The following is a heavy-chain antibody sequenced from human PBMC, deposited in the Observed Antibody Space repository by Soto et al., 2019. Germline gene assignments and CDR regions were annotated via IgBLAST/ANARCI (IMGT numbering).Heavy chain of an antibody. CDR1: GGTFSSYA. D-gene: IGHD3-22*01. Sequence: QVQLVQSGAEVKKPGSSVKVSCKASGGTFSSYAISWVRQAPGQGLEWMGGIIPIFGTANYAQKFQGRVTLTADESTITAYMELSSLRSEDTAVYYCASRMYYYDSSGYYGYYYYGMAVWGHGNTVTVSS. V-gene: IGHV1-69*01. J-gene: IGHJ6*02. CDR2: IIPIFGTA. CDR3: ASRMYYYDSSGYYGYYYYGMAV.